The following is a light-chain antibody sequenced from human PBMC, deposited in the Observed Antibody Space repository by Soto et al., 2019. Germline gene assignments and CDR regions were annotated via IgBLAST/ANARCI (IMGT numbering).Light chain of an antibody. CDR3: CSYAGTYTWV. V-gene: IGLV2-11*01. J-gene: IGLJ3*02. Sequence: QSALTQPRSVSGSPGQSVTISCTGTSSDVGGYNSVSWYQQYPGKAPKLTIHDVSKRPSGVPDRFSGSKSGNAASLTISGLQAEDEADYYCCSYAGTYTWVFGGGTKVTVL. CDR1: SSDVGGYNS. CDR2: DVS.